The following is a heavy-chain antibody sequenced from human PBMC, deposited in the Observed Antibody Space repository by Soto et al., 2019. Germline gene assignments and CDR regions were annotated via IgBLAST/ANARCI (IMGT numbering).Heavy chain of an antibody. D-gene: IGHD5-18*01. J-gene: IGHJ6*02. V-gene: IGHV3-11*01. CDR1: GFNFSDYY. Sequence: QVQLVESGGGLVKPGGSLRLSCAASGFNFSDYYMSWIRQAPGKGLEWVSYISRSGSSIYYADSVKGRFTISRDNAKDSLYLQMNSLRAEDTAVYYCARGSLGYSYGNYGMDVWGQGTTVTVSS. CDR2: ISRSGSSI. CDR3: ARGSLGYSYGNYGMDV.